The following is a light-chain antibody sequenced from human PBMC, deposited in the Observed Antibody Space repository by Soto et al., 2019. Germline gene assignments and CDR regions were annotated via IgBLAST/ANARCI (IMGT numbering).Light chain of an antibody. J-gene: IGKJ1*01. Sequence: EIVLTQSPATLSLSPGERATLSCRASQSVSSYFAWYQQKPGQAPRLLIYDASNRATGIPARFSGSGSGTDFTLTISSLEPEDFVVYYCQQRSNWPPWTYGRGTKVEIK. V-gene: IGKV3-11*01. CDR3: QQRSNWPPWT. CDR2: DAS. CDR1: QSVSSY.